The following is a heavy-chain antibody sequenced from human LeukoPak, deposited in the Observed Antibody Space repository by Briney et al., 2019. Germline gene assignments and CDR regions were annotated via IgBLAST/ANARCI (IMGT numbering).Heavy chain of an antibody. CDR3: AKGPLVVALYNWFDP. CDR1: GFTFSSYA. V-gene: IGHV3-23*01. D-gene: IGHD2-15*01. Sequence: GGSPRLSCAASGFTFSSYAMSWVRQAPGKGLEWVSAISGSGGSTYYADSVKGRFTISRDNSKNTLYLQMNSLRAEDTAVYYCAKGPLVVALYNWFDPWGQGTLVTVSS. J-gene: IGHJ5*02. CDR2: ISGSGGST.